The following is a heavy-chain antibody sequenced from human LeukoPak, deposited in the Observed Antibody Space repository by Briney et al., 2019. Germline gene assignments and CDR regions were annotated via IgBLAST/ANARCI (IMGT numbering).Heavy chain of an antibody. V-gene: IGHV3-64D*06. D-gene: IGHD6-13*01. CDR3: VKKQAES. CDR2: INGNGNTT. Sequence: PGGSLRLSCSASGFTFSNYVIHWVRQAPGKGLECVSAINGNGNTTYYADSVKGRFSISRDTSKHSVYLLMSSLVVDNTAVYYCVKKQAESGGEGTRVTVS. CDR1: GFTFSNYV. J-gene: IGHJ4*02.